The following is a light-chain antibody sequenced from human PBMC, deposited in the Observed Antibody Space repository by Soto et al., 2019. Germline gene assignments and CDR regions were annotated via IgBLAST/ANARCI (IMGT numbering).Light chain of an antibody. Sequence: QSALTQPPSVSGSPGQSVTISCTGTSSDVGSYNRVSWYQQPPGTDPKLMIYEVSNRPSGVPDRFSGSKSGNTASLTISGLQAEVEADYYCSSYTSSSTYVFGTGSKLTVL. V-gene: IGLV2-18*02. CDR3: SSYTSSSTYV. CDR1: SSDVGSYNR. J-gene: IGLJ1*01. CDR2: EVS.